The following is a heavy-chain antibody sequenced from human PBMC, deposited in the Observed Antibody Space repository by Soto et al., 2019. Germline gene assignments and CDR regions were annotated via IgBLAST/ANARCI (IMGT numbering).Heavy chain of an antibody. D-gene: IGHD6-19*01. J-gene: IGHJ4*02. CDR1: GGSISSSSYY. CDR3: ARLRYSSGWPAYFDY. Sequence: SETLSLTCTVSGGSISSSSYYWGWIRQPPGKGLEWIGSIYYSGSTYYKPSLKSRVTISVDTSKNQFSLKLSSVTASDTAVYYCARLRYSSGWPAYFDYWGQGTLVTVSS. CDR2: IYYSGST. V-gene: IGHV4-39*01.